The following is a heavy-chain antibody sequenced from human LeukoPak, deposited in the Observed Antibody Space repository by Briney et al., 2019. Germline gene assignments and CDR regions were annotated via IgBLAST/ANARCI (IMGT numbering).Heavy chain of an antibody. CDR3: ARDAGKTPYYYDSSGSYYYYYMDV. V-gene: IGHV1-18*01. CDR1: GYTFTSYG. J-gene: IGHJ6*03. D-gene: IGHD3-22*01. Sequence: ASVKVSCKASGYTFTSYGISWVRHAPGQGLEWMGWISAYNGNSNYAPKLQGRVTMTTDTSTSTGYMELRSLRSDDTAVYYCARDAGKTPYYYDSSGSYYYYYMDVWGKGTTVTVSS. CDR2: ISAYNGNS.